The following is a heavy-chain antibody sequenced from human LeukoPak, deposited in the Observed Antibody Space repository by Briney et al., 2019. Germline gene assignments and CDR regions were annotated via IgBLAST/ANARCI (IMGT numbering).Heavy chain of an antibody. J-gene: IGHJ5*02. CDR1: GGSISSGSYY. Sequence: PSQTLSLTCTVSGGSISSGSYYWSWIRQPAGTGLEWIGRIYTSGSTNYNPSLKSRVTISVDTSKNQFSLKLGSVTAADTAVYYCARTVVVVAATIINWFDPWGQGTLVTVSS. V-gene: IGHV4-61*02. CDR2: IYTSGST. CDR3: ARTVVVVAATIINWFDP. D-gene: IGHD2-15*01.